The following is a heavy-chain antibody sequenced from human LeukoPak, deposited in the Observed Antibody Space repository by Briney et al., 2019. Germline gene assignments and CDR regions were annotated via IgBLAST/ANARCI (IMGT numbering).Heavy chain of an antibody. D-gene: IGHD3-22*01. J-gene: IGHJ4*02. CDR1: GGSISSSSYY. V-gene: IGHV4-39*07. CDR3: ARGGSYYDSSAQDY. CDR2: IYYSGST. Sequence: SETLSLTCTVSGGSISSSSYYWGWIRQPPGKGLEWIGSIYYSGSTYYNPSLKSRVTISVDTSKNQFSLKLSSVTAADTAVYYCARGGSYYDSSAQDYWGQGTLVTVSS.